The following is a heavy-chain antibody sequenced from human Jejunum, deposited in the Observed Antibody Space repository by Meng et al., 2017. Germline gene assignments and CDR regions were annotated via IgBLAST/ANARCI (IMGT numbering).Heavy chain of an antibody. CDR1: GYSFISYW. CDR3: ARKDFDWSLGGMDV. Sequence: GESLKISCKVSGYSFISYWIGWVRQMPGKGLEWMGIIYPGDSETRYSPSFQGHVTMSVDRSINTAYLQWSSLQASDTANYFCARKDFDWSLGGMDVWGQGTTVTVSS. J-gene: IGHJ6*02. CDR2: IYPGDSET. V-gene: IGHV5-51*01. D-gene: IGHD3-9*01.